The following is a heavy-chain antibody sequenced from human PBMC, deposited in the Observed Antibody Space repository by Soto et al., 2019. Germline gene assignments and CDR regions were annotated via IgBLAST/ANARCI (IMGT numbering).Heavy chain of an antibody. CDR3: ARGHPSITIFGVVIDNWFDP. CDR2: FDPEDGET. J-gene: IGHJ5*02. V-gene: IGHV1-24*01. D-gene: IGHD3-3*01. Sequence: ASVKVSCKVSGYTLTELSMHWVRQAPGKGLEWMGGFDPEDGETIYAQKFQGRVTMTEDTSTDTAYMELSSLRSEDTAVYYCARGHPSITIFGVVIDNWFDPWGQGTLVTVSS. CDR1: GYTLTELS.